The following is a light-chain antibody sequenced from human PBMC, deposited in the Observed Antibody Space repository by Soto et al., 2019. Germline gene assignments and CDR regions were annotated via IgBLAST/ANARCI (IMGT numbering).Light chain of an antibody. CDR3: QSYDTRLTGSGV. Sequence: QSVLTQPPSVSGAPGQRVTVSCTGSSSNIGADYDVYWYQQLPGTAPKLLIYRDNNRPSGVPDRFSGSRSGTSASLAITGLQAEDEAHYYCQSYDTRLTGSGVFGGGTKLTVL. CDR2: RDN. V-gene: IGLV1-40*01. CDR1: SSNIGADYD. J-gene: IGLJ2*01.